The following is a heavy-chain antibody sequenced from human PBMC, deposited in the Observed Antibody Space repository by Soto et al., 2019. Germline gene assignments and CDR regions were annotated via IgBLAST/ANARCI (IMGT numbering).Heavy chain of an antibody. CDR1: GYSFTSYW. D-gene: IGHD3-3*01. Sequence: LGEPWNISCKGAGYSFTSYWIVWVRQMPGKGLELMGIIYPGDSDTRYSPSFQGQVTISADDSISTAYLQWSSLKASDTAMYYCAKRFDFWSGSGSYCYGQDVWGQGTTVNVSS. J-gene: IGHJ6*02. CDR2: IYPGDSDT. CDR3: AKRFDFWSGSGSYCYGQDV. V-gene: IGHV5-51*01.